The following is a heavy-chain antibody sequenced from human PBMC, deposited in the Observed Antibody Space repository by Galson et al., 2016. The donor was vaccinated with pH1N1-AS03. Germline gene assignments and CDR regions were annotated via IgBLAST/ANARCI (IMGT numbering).Heavy chain of an antibody. V-gene: IGHV1-18*04. Sequence: SVKVSCKASGYTFSNFGMSWVRQAPGQGLEWMGWISPQNGKTQYAQRLEGRVTMTTDTSTSTAYMELWSLNYDNTAVYYCARAAPFDPWGQGTPVIVSS. CDR1: GYTFSNFG. CDR3: ARAAPFDP. J-gene: IGHJ5*02. CDR2: ISPQNGKT. D-gene: IGHD2-15*01.